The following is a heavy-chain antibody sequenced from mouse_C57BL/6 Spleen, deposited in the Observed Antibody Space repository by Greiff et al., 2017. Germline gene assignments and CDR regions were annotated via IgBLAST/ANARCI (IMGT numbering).Heavy chain of an antibody. D-gene: IGHD3-2*02. Sequence: QVQLKESGAELVRPGASVTLSCKASGYTFTDYEMHWVKQTPVHGLEWIGAIDPETGGTAYNQKFKGKAILTADKSSSTAYMELRSLTSEDSAVYYCTRDSSGAWFAYWGQGTLVTVSA. CDR1: GYTFTDYE. J-gene: IGHJ3*01. V-gene: IGHV1-15*01. CDR2: IDPETGGT. CDR3: TRDSSGAWFAY.